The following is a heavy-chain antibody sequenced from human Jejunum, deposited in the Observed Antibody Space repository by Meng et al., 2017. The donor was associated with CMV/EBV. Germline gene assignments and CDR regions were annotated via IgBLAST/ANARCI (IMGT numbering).Heavy chain of an antibody. D-gene: IGHD3-10*01. J-gene: IGHJ5*02. CDR1: GFPFSSFA. CDR2: SSSGST. Sequence: RLSCEASGFPFSSFAMSWVRQAPGKGLEWVSGSSSGSTYYAGSVKGRFSISRDNSKSTLFLQMNSLRDEDTAVYYCARGLNWFDPWGQGTLVTVSS. V-gene: IGHV3-23*01. CDR3: ARGLNWFDP.